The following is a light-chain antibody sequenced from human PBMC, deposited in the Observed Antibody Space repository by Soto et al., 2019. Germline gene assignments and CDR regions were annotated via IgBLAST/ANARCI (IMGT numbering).Light chain of an antibody. CDR3: QSYDSSLSGSVV. CDR2: GNS. CDR1: SSNIGAGYD. V-gene: IGLV1-40*01. Sequence: QSVLTQPPSVSGAPGQRVTISCTGSSSNIGAGYDVHWYQQLPGTAPKLLIYGNSNRPSGGPDRFSGSKSGTSAALAITGLQAEDEADYYGQSYDSSLSGSVVFGGGTPLTVL. J-gene: IGLJ2*01.